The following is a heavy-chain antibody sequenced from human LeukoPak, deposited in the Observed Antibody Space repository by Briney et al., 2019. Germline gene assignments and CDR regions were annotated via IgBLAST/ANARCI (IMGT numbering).Heavy chain of an antibody. Sequence: SETLSLTCAVYGGSFSGYYWSWIREPPGKGLEWVGEINHSGSTNYNPSLKSRVTISVDTSKNQFSLKLSSVTAADTAVYYCARGVVVRGVTSFDYWGQGTLVTVSS. CDR2: INHSGST. CDR3: ARGVVVRGVTSFDY. V-gene: IGHV4-34*01. J-gene: IGHJ4*02. CDR1: GGSFSGYY. D-gene: IGHD3-10*01.